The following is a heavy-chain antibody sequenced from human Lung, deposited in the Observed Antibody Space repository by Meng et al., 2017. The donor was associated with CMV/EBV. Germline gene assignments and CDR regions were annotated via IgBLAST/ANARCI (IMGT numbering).Heavy chain of an antibody. J-gene: IGHJ4*02. Sequence: GESXKISCAASGFTFSSYWMNWVRQGPGKGLQWVATIKHDGSERYYVDSVKGRFSISRDNAKNSLHLQMNSLTAEDTAVYYCAREHWYAGDYWGQGTLVTVSS. V-gene: IGHV3-7*01. CDR1: GFTFSSYW. D-gene: IGHD6-13*01. CDR3: AREHWYAGDY. CDR2: IKHDGSER.